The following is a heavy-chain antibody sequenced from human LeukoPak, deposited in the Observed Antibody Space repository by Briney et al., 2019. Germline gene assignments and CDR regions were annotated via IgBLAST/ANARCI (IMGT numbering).Heavy chain of an antibody. J-gene: IGHJ4*02. V-gene: IGHV1-18*01. CDR1: GYTFTSYG. Sequence: ASVKVSCKASGYTFTSYGISWVRQAPGQGLEWMGWISAYNGNTNYAQKLQGRVTMTTDTSTSTAYMELRSLRSDDTAVYYCGRGSITIFGVFMGFDYWGQGTLVTVSS. D-gene: IGHD3-3*01. CDR2: ISAYNGNT. CDR3: GRGSITIFGVFMGFDY.